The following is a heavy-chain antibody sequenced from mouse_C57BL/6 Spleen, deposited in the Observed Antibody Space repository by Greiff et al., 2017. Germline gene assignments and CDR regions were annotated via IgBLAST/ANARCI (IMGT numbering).Heavy chain of an antibody. D-gene: IGHD1-3*01. Sequence: QVQLQQPGAELVKPGASVKLSCKASGYTFTSYWMQWVKQRPGQGLEWIGEIDPSDSYTNYNQKVKGKATLTVDTSSSTAYMQLSSLTSEDSAVYYCARYKWSYAMDYWGQGTSVTVSS. CDR2: IDPSDSYT. CDR1: GYTFTSYW. CDR3: ARYKWSYAMDY. J-gene: IGHJ4*01. V-gene: IGHV1-50*01.